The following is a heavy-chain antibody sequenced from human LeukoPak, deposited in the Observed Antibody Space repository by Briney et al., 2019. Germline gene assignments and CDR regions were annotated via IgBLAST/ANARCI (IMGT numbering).Heavy chain of an antibody. CDR1: GFTFSSYW. CDR2: VNSDGSGT. Sequence: GGSLRLSCAASGFTFSSYWMHWVRQAPGKGLVWVSRVNSDGSGTSYADSVKGRFTISRDNAKNTLYLQMNSLRAEDTAVYYCARDGAATIDLEYWGQGTLVTVSS. V-gene: IGHV3-74*01. CDR3: ARDGAATIDLEY. D-gene: IGHD5-24*01. J-gene: IGHJ4*02.